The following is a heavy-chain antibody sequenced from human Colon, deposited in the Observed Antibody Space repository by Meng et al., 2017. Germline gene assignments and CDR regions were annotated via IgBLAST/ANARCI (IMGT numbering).Heavy chain of an antibody. Sequence: GPLQESGPGLVKPSGTLSLTCAVSGGSISSNYWWSWVRQSPKKGLEWIGEIHHGGTTNYNPSLKSRVTISVDTSNNQFSLKLSSVTAADTAVYYCARIDYGGNGIEKYFFDYWGQGTLVTVSS. J-gene: IGHJ4*02. CDR1: GGSISSNYW. D-gene: IGHD4-23*01. V-gene: IGHV4-4*02. CDR3: ARIDYGGNGIEKYFFDY. CDR2: IHHGGTT.